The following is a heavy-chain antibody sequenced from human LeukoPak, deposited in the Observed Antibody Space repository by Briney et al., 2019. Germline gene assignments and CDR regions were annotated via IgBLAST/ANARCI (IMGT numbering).Heavy chain of an antibody. V-gene: IGHV1-8*01. CDR3: ARSLPGIAAAGYNWFDP. J-gene: IGHJ5*02. D-gene: IGHD6-13*01. CDR2: MNPNSGTA. CDR1: GYTFTSYD. Sequence: ASVRVSCKASGYTFTSYDFNWVRQAPGQGPEWIGWMNPNSGTAGYAQKFQGRVTMTRDTSISTAYMDLSSLRSEDTAVYYCARSLPGIAAAGYNWFDPWGQGTLVTVSS.